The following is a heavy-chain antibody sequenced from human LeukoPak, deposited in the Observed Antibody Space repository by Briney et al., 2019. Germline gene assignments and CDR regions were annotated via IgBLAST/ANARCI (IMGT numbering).Heavy chain of an antibody. V-gene: IGHV1-69*13. CDR2: IIPIFGTA. J-gene: IGHJ5*02. Sequence: GASVKVSCKASGGTFSSYAISWVRQAPGQGLEWMGGIIPIFGTANYAQKFQGRVTITADESTSTAYMELSSLRSEDMAVYYCAGREDFYNNWFDPWGQGTLVTVSS. CDR3: AGREDFYNNWFDP. D-gene: IGHD5-24*01. CDR1: GGTFSSYA.